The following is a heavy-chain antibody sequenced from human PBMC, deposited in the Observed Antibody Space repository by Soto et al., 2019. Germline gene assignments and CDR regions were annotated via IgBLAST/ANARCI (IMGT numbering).Heavy chain of an antibody. V-gene: IGHV3-23*01. CDR2: ISGSGGST. J-gene: IGHJ3*02. CDR3: AKSLLCSGGYYDAFXI. Sequence: GGSLRLSCAASGFSFRSHAMNWVRQAPGKGLEWVSGISGSGGSTYNADTVKGRFTVSRDNSKNTLYLQMNNLRAEDTAVYYCAKSLLCSGGYYDAFXIWGQGTMVXVSS. D-gene: IGHD3-10*02. CDR1: GFSFRSHA.